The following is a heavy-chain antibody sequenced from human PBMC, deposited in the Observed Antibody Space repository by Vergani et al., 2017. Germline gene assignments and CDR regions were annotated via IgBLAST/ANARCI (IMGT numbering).Heavy chain of an antibody. V-gene: IGHV4-61*02. CDR1: GDSISSGNYY. D-gene: IGHD1-26*01. J-gene: IGHJ4*03. CDR2: IYSSGIT. Sequence: QVQLQESGPGLLKPSQTLSLTCSVAGDSISSGNYYWNWIRPPAGKGLEWMGRIYSSGITSYNPSITSCITMSLDTSKNQFSLSLSSVTAADTAVYYCARGTFLHSFDNWGQGTVVTVSS. CDR3: ARGTFLHSFDN.